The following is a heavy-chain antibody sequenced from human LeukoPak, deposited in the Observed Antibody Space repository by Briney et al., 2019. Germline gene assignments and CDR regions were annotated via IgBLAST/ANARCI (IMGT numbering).Heavy chain of an antibody. D-gene: IGHD6-19*01. CDR2: IIPIFGIA. V-gene: IGHV1-69*04. CDR1: GGTLISYA. J-gene: IGHJ5*02. CDR3: ATRGGDSSGWFDP. Sequence: RASVTVSFKASGGTLISYATSWVGQAPGQGPEWMGRIIPIFGIANYAQKFQGRVTITADKSTSTAYMELSSLRSEDTAVYYCATRGGDSSGWFDPWGQGTLVTVSS.